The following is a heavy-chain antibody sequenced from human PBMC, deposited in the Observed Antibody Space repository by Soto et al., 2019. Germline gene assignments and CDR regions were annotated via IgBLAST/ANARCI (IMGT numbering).Heavy chain of an antibody. V-gene: IGHV1-18*04. J-gene: IGHJ4*02. CDR1: GYTFVSYG. Sequence: QVQLVQSGSDVKRAGASVRVSCKASGYTFVSYGISWVRQAPGQGLEWMGWISAYNGNTRYAEQYPERVTRTTNTSTSTAYFELRSLRFDDKAIYYCARDWADFCDSSTAFGDIWGPGTLVTVSP. CDR2: ISAYNGNT. CDR3: ARDWADFCDSSTAFGDI. D-gene: IGHD3-10*01.